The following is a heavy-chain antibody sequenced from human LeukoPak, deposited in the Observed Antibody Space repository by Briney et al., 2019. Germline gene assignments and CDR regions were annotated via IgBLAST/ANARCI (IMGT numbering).Heavy chain of an antibody. Sequence: PSETLSLTCTVSGGSISSYYWSWIRQPPGKGQEWIGYIYYSGSTNYNPSLKSRVTISVDTSKNQFSLKLSSVTAADTAVYYCARGGDYGDYVSPNWFDPWGQGTLVTVSS. CDR2: IYYSGST. D-gene: IGHD4-17*01. J-gene: IGHJ5*02. CDR3: ARGGDYGDYVSPNWFDP. V-gene: IGHV4-59*01. CDR1: GGSISSYY.